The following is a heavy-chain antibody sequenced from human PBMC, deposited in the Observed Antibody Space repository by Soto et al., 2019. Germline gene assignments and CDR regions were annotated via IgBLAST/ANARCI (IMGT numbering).Heavy chain of an antibody. CDR2: IYYSGST. CDR3: ARRTSYYYDSSAENPFAFDI. J-gene: IGHJ3*02. D-gene: IGHD3-22*01. CDR1: GRSISSYY. V-gene: IGHV4-59*08. Sequence: PSETLSLTCTVSGRSISSYYWSWIRPPPGKGLEWIGYIYYSGSTNYNPSLKSRVTISVDTSKNQFSLKLSSVTAADTAVYYCARRTSYYYDSSAENPFAFDISGQGTMVTVSS.